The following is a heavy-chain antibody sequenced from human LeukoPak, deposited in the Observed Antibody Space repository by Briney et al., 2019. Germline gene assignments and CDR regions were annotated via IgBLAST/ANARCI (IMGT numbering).Heavy chain of an antibody. CDR1: GFTFSDYY. V-gene: IGHV3-11*05. D-gene: IGHD6-19*01. CDR3: ARVSPPPYSSGWYGNEQEYYFDY. CDR2: ISSSSSYT. J-gene: IGHJ4*02. Sequence: GGSLRLSCAASGFTFSDYYMSWIRQAPGKGLEWVSYISSSSSYTNYADSVKGRFTISRDNAKNSLYLQMNSLRAEDTAVYYCARVSPPPYSSGWYGNEQEYYFDYWGQGTLVTASS.